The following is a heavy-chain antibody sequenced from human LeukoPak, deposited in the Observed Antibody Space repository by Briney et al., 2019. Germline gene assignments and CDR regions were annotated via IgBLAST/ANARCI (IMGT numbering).Heavy chain of an antibody. V-gene: IGHV4-59*01. Sequence: PSETLSLTCTVSGGSISSYYWSWIRQPPGKGLEWIGYIYYSGSTNYNPSLKSRVTISVDTSKNQFSLKLSSVTAADTAVYYCARGSSYRYYYYYYGMDVWGQGTTVTVSS. CDR2: IYYSGST. D-gene: IGHD3-10*01. J-gene: IGHJ6*02. CDR3: ARGSSYRYYYYYYGMDV. CDR1: GGSISSYY.